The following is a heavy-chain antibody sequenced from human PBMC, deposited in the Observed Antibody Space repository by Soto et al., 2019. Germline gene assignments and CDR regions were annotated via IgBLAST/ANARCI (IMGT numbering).Heavy chain of an antibody. V-gene: IGHV4-4*07. CDR2: IYTSGST. D-gene: IGHD2-2*01. Sequence: SETLSLTCTVSGGSISSYYWSWIRQPAGKGLEWIGRIYTSGSTNYNPSLKSRVTMSVDTSKNQFSLKLSYLTAADTAVYYCASSARVFYCSSTSCYGYCMDVWGQGTTVTVSS. CDR3: ASSARVFYCSSTSCYGYCMDV. CDR1: GGSISSYY. J-gene: IGHJ6*02.